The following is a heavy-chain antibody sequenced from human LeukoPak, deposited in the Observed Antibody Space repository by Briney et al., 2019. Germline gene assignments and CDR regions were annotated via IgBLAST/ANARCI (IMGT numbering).Heavy chain of an antibody. J-gene: IGHJ5*02. CDR2: ISYDGSSK. CDR3: ARDTMVRGVLLDGELGS. V-gene: IGHV3-30*01. Sequence: QAGGSLRLSCAASGFTFSSYAMHWVRQAPGKGLEWVAVISYDGSSKYYADSVKGRFTISRDNSKNTLYLQMNSLRAEDTAVYYCARDTMVRGVLLDGELGSWGQGTLVTVSS. D-gene: IGHD3-10*01. CDR1: GFTFSSYA.